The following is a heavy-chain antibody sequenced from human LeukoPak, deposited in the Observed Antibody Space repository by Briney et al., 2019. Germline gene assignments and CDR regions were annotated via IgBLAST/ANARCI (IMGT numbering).Heavy chain of an antibody. Sequence: PGGSLRLSCAASGFTINGNRMSWVRQTPGKGLEWVANIKPEGRQKYYVDSVEGRFTISRDNAQNSLFLQISSLRVEDSAVYYCARDRDSNWYPYLDCWGQGTLAAVSS. CDR3: ARDRDSNWYPYLDC. J-gene: IGHJ4*02. D-gene: IGHD6-13*01. CDR1: GFTINGNR. V-gene: IGHV3-7*03. CDR2: IKPEGRQK.